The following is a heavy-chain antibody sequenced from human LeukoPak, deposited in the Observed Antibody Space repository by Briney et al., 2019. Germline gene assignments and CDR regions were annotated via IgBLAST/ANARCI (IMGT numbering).Heavy chain of an antibody. J-gene: IGHJ6*03. CDR3: ASTDTAMVGYYYYYMDV. CDR2: IYSGGST. V-gene: IGHV3-53*01. Sequence: GGSLRLSCAASGFTVSSNYMSWVRQAPGKGLEWVSVIYSGGSTYYADSVTGRFTISRDNSKNTLYLQMNSLRAEDTAVYYCASTDTAMVGYYYYYMDVWGKGTTVTISS. CDR1: GFTVSSNY. D-gene: IGHD5-18*01.